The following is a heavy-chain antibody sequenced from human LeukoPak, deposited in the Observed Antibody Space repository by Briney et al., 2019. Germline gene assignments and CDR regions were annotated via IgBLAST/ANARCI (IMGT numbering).Heavy chain of an antibody. D-gene: IGHD6-6*01. CDR2: TDHRGSS. CDR1: GESFSAYF. CDR3: ATRSSTLAAARCFDD. Sequence: SETLSLTCAVHGESFSAYFWSWIRQVPGKWLEWIGETDHRGSSNYNPPLKSRATISVDTSKNHFSLSLTSVTAADTAVYYCATRSSTLAAARCFDDWGQGTVVTVSS. V-gene: IGHV4-34*01. J-gene: IGHJ4*03.